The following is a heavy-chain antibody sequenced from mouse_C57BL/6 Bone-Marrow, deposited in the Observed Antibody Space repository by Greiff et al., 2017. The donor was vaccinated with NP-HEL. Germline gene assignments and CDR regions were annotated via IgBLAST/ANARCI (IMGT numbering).Heavy chain of an antibody. CDR3: ARSDYYGSSDWFAY. CDR2: IHPNSGST. V-gene: IGHV1-64*01. CDR1: GYTFTSYW. D-gene: IGHD1-1*01. Sequence: QVHVKQSGAELVKPGASVKLSCKASGYTFTSYWMHWVKQRPGQGLEWIGMIHPNSGSTNYNEKFKSKATLTVDKSSSTAYMQLSSLTSEDSAVYYCARSDYYGSSDWFAYWGQGTLVTVSA. J-gene: IGHJ3*01.